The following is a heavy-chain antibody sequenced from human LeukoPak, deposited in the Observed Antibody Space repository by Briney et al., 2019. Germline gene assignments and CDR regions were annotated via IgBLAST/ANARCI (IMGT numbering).Heavy chain of an antibody. CDR2: IYSGGST. V-gene: IGHV3-53*01. D-gene: IGHD5-24*01. CDR1: GFTVSSNY. Sequence: GGSLRLSCAASGFTVSSNYMSWVRQAPGKGLEWVSVIYSGGSTYYADSVKGRFTISRDNSKNTLCLQMNSLRAEDTAVYYCAHGYNSRPFDYWGQGTLVTVSS. J-gene: IGHJ4*02. CDR3: AHGYNSRPFDY.